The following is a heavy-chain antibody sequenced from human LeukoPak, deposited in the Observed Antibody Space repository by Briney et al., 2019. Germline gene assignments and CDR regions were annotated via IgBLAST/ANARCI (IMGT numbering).Heavy chain of an antibody. Sequence: GGSLRLSCAASGFTFSSYSMNLVRQAPRKGLEWVSSISSSSSYIYYADSVKGRFTISRDNAKNSLYLQMNSLRAEDTAVYYCARGEGELPLDWGQGTLVTVSS. CDR2: ISSSSSYI. D-gene: IGHD1-26*01. CDR3: ARGEGELPLD. V-gene: IGHV3-21*01. CDR1: GFTFSSYS. J-gene: IGHJ4*02.